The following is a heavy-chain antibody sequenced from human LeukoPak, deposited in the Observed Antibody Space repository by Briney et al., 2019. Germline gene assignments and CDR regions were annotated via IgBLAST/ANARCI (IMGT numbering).Heavy chain of an antibody. V-gene: IGHV4-30-4*07. CDR1: GGSISSGGYS. Sequence: PSETLSLTCAVSGGSISSGGYSWSWIRQPPGKGLEWIGYIYYSGSTYYNPSLKSRVTISVDTSKTQFSLKLSSVTAADTAVYYCARGMGLFDYWGQGTLVTVSS. D-gene: IGHD2-8*01. J-gene: IGHJ4*02. CDR3: ARGMGLFDY. CDR2: IYYSGST.